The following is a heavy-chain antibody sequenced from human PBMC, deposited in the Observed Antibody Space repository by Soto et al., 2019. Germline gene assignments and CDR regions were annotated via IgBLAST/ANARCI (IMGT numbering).Heavy chain of an antibody. CDR2: VYNSGST. Sequence: SETLSLTCTVSGGSISSNYWTLIRQPPGKGLEWIWYVYNSGSTNYNPSLKSRVTISEDTSKSQFSLKVNSMTAADTAVYYCARYRREAVAGYTLDNWGPGIVVTLSS. V-gene: IGHV4-59*01. D-gene: IGHD6-13*01. J-gene: IGHJ4*02. CDR1: GGSISSNY. CDR3: ARYRREAVAGYTLDN.